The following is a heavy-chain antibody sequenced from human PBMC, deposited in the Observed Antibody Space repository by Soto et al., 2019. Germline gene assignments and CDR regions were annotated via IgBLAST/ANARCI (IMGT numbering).Heavy chain of an antibody. V-gene: IGHV3-9*01. CDR2: ISWNSGSI. CDR1: GFTFDDYA. CDR3: AKGGTNTVAFDI. Sequence: GGSLRLSCAASGFTFDDYAMHWVRQAPGKGLEWVSGISWNSGSIGYADSVKGRFTISRDNAKNSLYLQMNSLRAEDTALYYCAKGGTNTVAFDIWGQGTMVTVSS. D-gene: IGHD1-7*01. J-gene: IGHJ3*02.